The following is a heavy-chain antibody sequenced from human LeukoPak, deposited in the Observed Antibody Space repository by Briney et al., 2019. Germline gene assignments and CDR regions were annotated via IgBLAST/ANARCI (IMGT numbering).Heavy chain of an antibody. CDR3: AKLQSDGLRTYYGMDV. CDR2: ISGSGGTT. V-gene: IGHV3-23*01. D-gene: IGHD4-17*01. J-gene: IGHJ6*02. Sequence: GGSLRLSCAASGFTFNNYAMSWVRQAPGKGLEWVSAISGSGGTTYYADSVKGRFTFSRDNSKNTLYLQMNSLRAEDTAVYYCAKLQSDGLRTYYGMDVWGQGTTVTVSS. CDR1: GFTFNNYA.